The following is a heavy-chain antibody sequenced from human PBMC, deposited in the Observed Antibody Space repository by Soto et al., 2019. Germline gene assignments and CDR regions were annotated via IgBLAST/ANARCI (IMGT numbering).Heavy chain of an antibody. D-gene: IGHD6-13*01. Sequence: SQTLSLTCAISGDNVSSNSAAWNWIRQSPSIGLEWLGRTYYRSKWYNDYAVSVKSRITINPDTSKNQFSLQLNSVTPEHTAVYYCARDRGIAAAGYYYYYYGMDVWGQGTTVTV. J-gene: IGHJ6*02. CDR2: TYYRSKWYN. V-gene: IGHV6-1*01. CDR1: GDNVSSNSAA. CDR3: ARDRGIAAAGYYYYYYGMDV.